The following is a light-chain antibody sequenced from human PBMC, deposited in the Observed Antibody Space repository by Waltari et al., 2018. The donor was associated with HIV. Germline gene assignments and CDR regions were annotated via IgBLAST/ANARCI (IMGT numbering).Light chain of an antibody. CDR3: AAWDDSLHGVV. J-gene: IGLJ3*02. V-gene: IGLV1-36*01. CDR2: YND. CDR1: SSNIGNTA. Sequence: QSVLTQPPSVSEAPRQRVTISCSGSSSNIGNTAVNWYQQLPGKAPKLLIYYNDLLSAGVSDRFAGSKSGTSAILAIGGIQAEDEADYYCAAWDDSLHGVVFGGGTKLTVL.